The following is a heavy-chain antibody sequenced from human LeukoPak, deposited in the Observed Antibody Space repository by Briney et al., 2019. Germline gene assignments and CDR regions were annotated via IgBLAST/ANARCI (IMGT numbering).Heavy chain of an antibody. CDR3: ATVLGRIHCTNGVCHSN. CDR1: GSPFSSYA. CDR2: IIPILGIA. Sequence: ASVKVSCKASGSPFSSYAISWVRPAPGQGLERMGRIIPILGIANYAQKFQGRVTITADKSTSTAYMELSSLRSEDTAVYYCATVLGRIHCTNGVCHSNWGQGTLVTVSS. D-gene: IGHD2-8*01. J-gene: IGHJ4*02. V-gene: IGHV1-69*04.